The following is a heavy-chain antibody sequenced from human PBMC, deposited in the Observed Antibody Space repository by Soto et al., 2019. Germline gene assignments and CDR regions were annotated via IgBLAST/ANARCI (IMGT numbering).Heavy chain of an antibody. J-gene: IGHJ4*02. D-gene: IGHD1-7*01. V-gene: IGHV1-8*01. CDR2: MNPNSGNT. CDR3: ARGITGTLAADY. CDR1: GYTFTSYD. Sequence: ASVKVSCKAAGYTFTSYDINWVRQATGQGLEWMGWMNPNSGNTGYAQKFQGRVTMPRNTSISTAYMELSSRRSEDTAVYYCARGITGTLAADYWGQGTLVTVSS.